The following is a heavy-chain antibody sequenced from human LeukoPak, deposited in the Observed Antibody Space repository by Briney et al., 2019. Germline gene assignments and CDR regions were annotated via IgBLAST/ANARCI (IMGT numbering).Heavy chain of an antibody. J-gene: IGHJ5*02. CDR1: GFTFSSYS. V-gene: IGHV3-21*01. CDR3: ASGFPYYYGSGSNRAFDP. Sequence: GGSLRLSCAASGFTFSSYSMNWVRQAPGKGLEWVSSISSSSSYIYYADSVKGRFTISRDNAKNSLDLQMNSLRAEDTAVYYCASGFPYYYGSGSNRAFDPWGQGTLVTVSS. CDR2: ISSSSSYI. D-gene: IGHD3-10*01.